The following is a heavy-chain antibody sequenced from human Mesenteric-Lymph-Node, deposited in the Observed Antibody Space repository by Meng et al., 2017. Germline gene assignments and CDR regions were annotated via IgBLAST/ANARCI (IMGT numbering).Heavy chain of an antibody. J-gene: IGHJ4*02. D-gene: IGHD2-15*01. CDR3: ARGDGYCGM. Sequence: GESLKISCAASGFTFSSYAMHWVRQAPGKGLEWVAVISYDGSNKYYADSVKGRFTISRDNSKNTLYLQMNSLRAEDTAVYYCARGDGYCGMWGQGTLVTVSS. V-gene: IGHV3-30*04. CDR2: ISYDGSNK. CDR1: GFTFSSYA.